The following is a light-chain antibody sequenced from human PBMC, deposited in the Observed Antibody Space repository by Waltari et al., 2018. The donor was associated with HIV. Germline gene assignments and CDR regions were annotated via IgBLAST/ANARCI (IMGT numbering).Light chain of an antibody. CDR3: QRYGRAPYT. CDR1: QGIGSD. V-gene: IGKV1-27*01. J-gene: IGKJ2*01. Sequence: DVQMTQSPSSLSASVGDRVAITCRASQGIGSDLAWYQQKPGKVPRLLFYGVSTLQSVLHTRFSGSASRTDFTLIITNLQAEDFSFYYCQRYGRAPYTFGPGTRLELK. CDR2: GVS.